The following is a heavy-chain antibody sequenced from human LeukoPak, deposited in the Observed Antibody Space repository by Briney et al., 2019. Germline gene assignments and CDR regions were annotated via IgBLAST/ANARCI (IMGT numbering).Heavy chain of an antibody. J-gene: IGHJ4*02. CDR1: GFTFSGYG. Sequence: PGRSLRLSCAAAGFTFSGYGMHWVRQAPGKGLEWVSSISGSDGTTYYADSVKGRFTISRDNSKYTLSLQMNSLRTEDTAVYYCAKVDNWKYGHHDFWGQGTLVTVSS. CDR2: ISGSDGTT. CDR3: AKVDNWKYGHHDF. D-gene: IGHD1-1*01. V-gene: IGHV3-23*01.